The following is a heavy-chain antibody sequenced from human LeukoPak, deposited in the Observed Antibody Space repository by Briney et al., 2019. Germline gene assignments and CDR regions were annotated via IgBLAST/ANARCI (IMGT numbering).Heavy chain of an antibody. D-gene: IGHD5-18*01. CDR3: ARQMGLGYSKGYPYFDY. Sequence: SETLSLTCTVSGGSISSYYWSWIRQPPGKGLEWLGYIYYSGSTNYNPSLKSRVTISVDTSKNQFSLKLSSVTAADTAVYYCARQMGLGYSKGYPYFDYWGQGTLVTVSS. J-gene: IGHJ4*02. CDR1: GGSISSYY. V-gene: IGHV4-59*08. CDR2: IYYSGST.